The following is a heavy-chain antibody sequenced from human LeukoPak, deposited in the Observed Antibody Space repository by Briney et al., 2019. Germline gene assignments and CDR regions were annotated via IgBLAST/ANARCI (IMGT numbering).Heavy chain of an antibody. CDR1: GGSISSTVSY. CDR2: IHYSGST. D-gene: IGHD6-6*01. Sequence: SETLSLTCIVSGGSISSTVSYWGWVRQPPGKGLEWIGSIHYSGSTYYIPSLKSRITISLDMSKNQYSLKLTSVTAADTAVYYCARDHSSSSTSDAFDIWGQGTIVTVSS. CDR3: ARDHSSSSTSDAFDI. J-gene: IGHJ3*02. V-gene: IGHV4-39*07.